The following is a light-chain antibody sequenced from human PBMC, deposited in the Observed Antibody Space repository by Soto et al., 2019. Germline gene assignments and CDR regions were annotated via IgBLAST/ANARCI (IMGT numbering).Light chain of an antibody. CDR1: RSNIGDNF. J-gene: IGLJ3*02. CDR2: DNN. V-gene: IGLV1-51*01. Sequence: QSVLTQPPSVSAAPGQKVIISCSGSRSNIGDNFVSWYQHLPGTAPKLLIYDNNKRPSGIPDRFSGSKSATSATLGITGLQTGVEADYYCGTWDSSLSAGVFGGGTKLTVL. CDR3: GTWDSSLSAGV.